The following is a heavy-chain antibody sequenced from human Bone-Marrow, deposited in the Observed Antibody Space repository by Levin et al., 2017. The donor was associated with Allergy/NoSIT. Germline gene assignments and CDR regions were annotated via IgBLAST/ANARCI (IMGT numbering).Heavy chain of an antibody. D-gene: IGHD1-26*01. CDR2: IYYSGST. CDR1: GGSISSYY. CDR3: ARHVASGSYKVDPLNAFDI. J-gene: IGHJ3*02. V-gene: IGHV4-59*08. Sequence: GSLRLSCTVSGGSISSYYWSWIRQPPGKGLEWIGYIYYSGSTNYNPSLKSRVTISVDTSKNQFSLKLSSVTAADTAVYYCARHVASGSYKVDPLNAFDIWGQGTMVTVSS.